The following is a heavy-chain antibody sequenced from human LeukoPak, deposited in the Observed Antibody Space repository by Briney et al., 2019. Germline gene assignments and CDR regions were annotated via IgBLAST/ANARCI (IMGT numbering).Heavy chain of an antibody. CDR3: ARAEVLLSYGHNKHCLDV. CDR2: INGGLENT. CDR1: GYTFTNYA. V-gene: IGHV1-3*01. D-gene: IGHD3-10*01. Sequence: ASVKVSCKASGYTFTNYAIHWVHQAPGQSLEWMGQINGGLENTKYSQRFLGRVTITRDISANTAYMELSSLTSEDTAVYYCARAEVLLSYGHNKHCLDVWGQGTTVTVSS. J-gene: IGHJ6*02.